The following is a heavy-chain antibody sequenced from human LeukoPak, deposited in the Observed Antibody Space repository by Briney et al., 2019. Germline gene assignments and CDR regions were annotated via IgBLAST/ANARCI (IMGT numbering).Heavy chain of an antibody. Sequence: PSETLSLTCTVSGGSISSSSYYWGWIRQPPGKGLEWIGSIYYSGSTYYNPSLKSRVTISVDTSKNQFSLKLSSVTAADTAVYYCARHDYGEVFWYFDLWGRGTLVTVSS. CDR1: GGSISSSSYY. CDR2: IYYSGST. D-gene: IGHD4-17*01. V-gene: IGHV4-39*01. CDR3: ARHDYGEVFWYFDL. J-gene: IGHJ2*01.